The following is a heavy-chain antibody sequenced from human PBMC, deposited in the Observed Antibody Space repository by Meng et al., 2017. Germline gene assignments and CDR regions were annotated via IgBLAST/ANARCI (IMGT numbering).Heavy chain of an antibody. CDR3: VLDTAIGGTDY. J-gene: IGHJ4*02. CDR1: GFTVSSNY. Sequence: GESLKISCAASGFTVSSNYMSWVRQAPGKGLEWVSVIYSGGSTYYAGSVKGRFTISRDNSKNTLYLQMNSLRAEDTAVYYCVLDTAIGGTDYWGQGTLVTVSS. V-gene: IGHV3-53*01. D-gene: IGHD5-18*01. CDR2: IYSGGST.